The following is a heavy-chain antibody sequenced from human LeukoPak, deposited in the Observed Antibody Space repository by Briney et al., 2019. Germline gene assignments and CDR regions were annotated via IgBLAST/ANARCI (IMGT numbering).Heavy chain of an antibody. Sequence: GGSLRLSCAASGFTLSTYWMHWVRQAPGKGLVWVSRINSEGSSTTYADSVKGRFTISRDNAKNILYLQMNSLRAEDTAVYHCARDPAPQGWFDSWGQGTLVTVSS. V-gene: IGHV3-74*01. CDR1: GFTLSTYW. J-gene: IGHJ5*01. CDR2: INSEGSST. CDR3: ARDPAPQGWFDS.